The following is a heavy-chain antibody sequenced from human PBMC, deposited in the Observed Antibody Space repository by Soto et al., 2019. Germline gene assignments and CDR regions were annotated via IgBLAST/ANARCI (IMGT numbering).Heavy chain of an antibody. D-gene: IGHD2-15*01. Sequence: PGESLKISCRVSGNSFTTYWIGWVRQMPGKGLEWMGIIYPGDSDTRYSPSFQGQVTISAAKSINTAYLQWSSLKASDTAIYYCATQAALGYVNPVVDSWGQGTPVTVS. J-gene: IGHJ4*02. V-gene: IGHV5-51*01. CDR2: IYPGDSDT. CDR1: GNSFTTYW. CDR3: ATQAALGYVNPVVDS.